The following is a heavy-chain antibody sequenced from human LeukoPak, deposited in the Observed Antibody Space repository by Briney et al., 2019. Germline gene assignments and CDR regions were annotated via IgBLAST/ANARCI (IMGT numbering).Heavy chain of an antibody. Sequence: ASVKVSCKASGYTFTGYYMHWVRQAPGQGLEWMGRINPNSGSTNYAQKFQGRVTMTRDTSISTAYMELSRLRSDDTAVYYCARGTIVGPFDYWGQGTLVTVSS. CDR3: ARGTIVGPFDY. J-gene: IGHJ4*02. D-gene: IGHD1-26*01. V-gene: IGHV1-2*06. CDR2: INPNSGST. CDR1: GYTFTGYY.